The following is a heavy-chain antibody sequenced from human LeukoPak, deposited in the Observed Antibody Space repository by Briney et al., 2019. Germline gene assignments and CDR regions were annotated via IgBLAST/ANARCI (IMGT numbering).Heavy chain of an antibody. D-gene: IGHD2-8*01. Sequence: GGSLRLSCAASGFTFSHFAMGWVRQAPGKGLHWVSSISGSGNKTYDADSVKGRFTISRDNSKNTLYLQMTGLRAEDTAVYYCSKSKRVGIVLFDDWGQGTLVTVSS. CDR2: ISGSGNKT. CDR3: SKSKRVGIVLFDD. CDR1: GFTFSHFA. V-gene: IGHV3-23*01. J-gene: IGHJ4*02.